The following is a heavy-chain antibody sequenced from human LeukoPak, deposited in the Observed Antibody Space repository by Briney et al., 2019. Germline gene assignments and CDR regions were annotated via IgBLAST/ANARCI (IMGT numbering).Heavy chain of an antibody. CDR2: IYYSGST. J-gene: IGHJ4*02. Sequence: SETLSLTCTVSGDSISSTGDYWGWIRQPPGKGLEFIGSIYYSGSTNYNPSLKSRVTISVDTSKNQFSLKLSSVTAADTAVYYCARSLRYSSSWYYWGQGTLVTVSS. V-gene: IGHV4-39*01. CDR3: ARSLRYSSSWYY. CDR1: GDSISSTGDY. D-gene: IGHD6-13*01.